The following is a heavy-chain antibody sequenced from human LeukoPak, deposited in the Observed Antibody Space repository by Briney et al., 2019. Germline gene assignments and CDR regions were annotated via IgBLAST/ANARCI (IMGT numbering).Heavy chain of an antibody. D-gene: IGHD1-1*01. Sequence: SETLSLTCTVSGGSISSYYWSWIRQPPGKGLEWIGYIYYSGSTNYNPSLKSRVTISVDTSKNQFSLKLSSVTAADTAVYYCARDRSRSGLWNGNRRYFYLWGRGTLVTVSS. CDR2: IYYSGST. J-gene: IGHJ2*01. CDR3: ARDRSRSGLWNGNRRYFYL. V-gene: IGHV4-59*01. CDR1: GGSISSYY.